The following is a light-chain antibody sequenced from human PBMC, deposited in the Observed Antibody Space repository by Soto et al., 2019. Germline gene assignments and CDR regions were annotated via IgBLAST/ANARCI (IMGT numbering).Light chain of an antibody. V-gene: IGKV3-15*01. CDR2: GAS. Sequence: EIVRTQSPATLSVSPGERATLSCRASQSVSSKLAWYQKKPGQAPRLLIYGASTRATGIPARFSGSGSGTELTLTISSLQSEDFAVYYCQQYNNWPRWTFGQGTKVDIK. CDR1: QSVSSK. J-gene: IGKJ1*01. CDR3: QQYNNWPRWT.